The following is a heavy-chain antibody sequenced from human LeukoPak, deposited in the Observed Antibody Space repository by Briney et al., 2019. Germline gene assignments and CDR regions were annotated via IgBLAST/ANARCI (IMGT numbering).Heavy chain of an antibody. V-gene: IGHV4-34*01. CDR3: ARGGCSSSWYFDY. Sequence: SETLSLTCAVYGVSFSGYYWSWIRQPPGKGLEWIGEINHSGSTNYNPSLKSRVTISVDTSKNQFSLRLSSVTAADTAVYYCARGGCSSSWYFDYWGQGTLVTVSS. CDR2: INHSGST. J-gene: IGHJ4*02. D-gene: IGHD6-13*01. CDR1: GVSFSGYY.